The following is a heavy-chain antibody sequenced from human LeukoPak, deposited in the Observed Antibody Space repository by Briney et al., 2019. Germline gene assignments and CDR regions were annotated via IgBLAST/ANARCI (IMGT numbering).Heavy chain of an antibody. Sequence: GGSLRLPCAASGFTFRSYAMSWVRQAPGKGLEWVSTIGGSSGSTYYADSVKGRFNISRDNSKNTVFLQMNSLRAEDTAVYYCAKVGFGELLYYYYYYMDVWGKGTTVTVSS. V-gene: IGHV3-23*01. CDR3: AKVGFGELLYYYYYYMDV. CDR1: GFTFRSYA. J-gene: IGHJ6*03. D-gene: IGHD3-10*01. CDR2: IGGSSGST.